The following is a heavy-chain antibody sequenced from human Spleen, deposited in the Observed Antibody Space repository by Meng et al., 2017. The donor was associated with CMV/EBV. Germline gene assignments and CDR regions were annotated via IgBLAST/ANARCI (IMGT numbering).Heavy chain of an antibody. Sequence: SLSWAASGFPFRSFAMGWVRQAPGKGLEWVSSITAGGGGTYYADSVKGRFTISRDNSKNTLYLQMNSLRDDDTAIYYCARGSIGPDYWGLGTLVTVSS. V-gene: IGHV3-23*01. CDR3: ARGSIGPDY. D-gene: IGHD3-16*01. CDR1: GFPFRSFA. CDR2: ITAGGGGT. J-gene: IGHJ4*02.